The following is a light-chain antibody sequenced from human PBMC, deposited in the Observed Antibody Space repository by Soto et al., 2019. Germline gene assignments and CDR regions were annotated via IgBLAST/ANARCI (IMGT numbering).Light chain of an antibody. V-gene: IGKV3-20*01. CDR2: GTS. Sequence: EIVLTQSPGTLSLSPGERATLSCRASQSVRSNCLAWYQHKPGQAPRLLIYGTSSRATDIPDRFTGSGSGTDFTLTISRLGPEDFAVYSCQQYGRPPQTFGQGTKVEIK. CDR3: QQYGRPPQT. CDR1: QSVRSNC. J-gene: IGKJ1*01.